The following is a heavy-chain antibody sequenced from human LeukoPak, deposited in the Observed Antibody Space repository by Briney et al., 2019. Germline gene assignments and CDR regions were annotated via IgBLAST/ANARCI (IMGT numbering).Heavy chain of an antibody. Sequence: PGGSLRLSSAAAGFTFSSYAKHWVRQAPGKGVEWVAVISYDGSNKYYAASVKGRFTISRDNSKNTLYLQMNSLRAEDTAVYYCARTPSLIAAAGTGFDYWGQGTLVTVSS. J-gene: IGHJ4*02. CDR3: ARTPSLIAAAGTGFDY. CDR1: GFTFSSYA. CDR2: ISYDGSNK. V-gene: IGHV3-30-3*01. D-gene: IGHD6-13*01.